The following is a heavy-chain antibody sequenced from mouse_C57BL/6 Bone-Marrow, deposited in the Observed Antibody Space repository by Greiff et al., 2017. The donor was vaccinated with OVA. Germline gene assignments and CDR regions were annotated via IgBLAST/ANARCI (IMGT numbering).Heavy chain of an antibody. D-gene: IGHD2-4*01. CDR3: ARRGVNYDYFYAMDY. CDR1: GYTFTSYW. Sequence: VQLQQPGAELVKPGASVKMSCKASGYTFTSYWITWVKQRPGQGLEWIGDIYPGSGSTNYNEKFKSKATLTVDTSSSTAYMQLSSLTSEDSAVYYCARRGVNYDYFYAMDYWGQGTSVTVSS. V-gene: IGHV1-55*01. J-gene: IGHJ4*01. CDR2: IYPGSGST.